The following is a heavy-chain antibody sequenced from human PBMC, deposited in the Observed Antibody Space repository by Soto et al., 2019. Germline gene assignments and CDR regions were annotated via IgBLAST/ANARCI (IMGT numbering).Heavy chain of an antibody. V-gene: IGHV3-15*01. CDR2: IKSKTDGGTT. Sequence: GGSLRLSCAASGFTFSNAWMSWVRQAPGKGLEWVGRIKSKTDGGTTDYAAPVKGSFTISRDDSKNTLYLQMNSLKTEDTAVYYCTTTAARAFPDYWGQGTLVTVSS. CDR3: TTTAARAFPDY. CDR1: GFTFSNAW. D-gene: IGHD6-6*01. J-gene: IGHJ4*02.